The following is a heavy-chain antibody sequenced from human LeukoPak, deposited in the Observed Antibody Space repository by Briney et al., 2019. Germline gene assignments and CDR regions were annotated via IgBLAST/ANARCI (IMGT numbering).Heavy chain of an antibody. V-gene: IGHV4-39*01. CDR1: GFTFSSYA. D-gene: IGHD3-10*01. CDR3: ARLGNYYGSGKGAFDI. J-gene: IGHJ3*02. CDR2: IYYSGST. Sequence: GSLRLSCAASGFTFSSYAMSWIRQPPGKGLEWIGSIYYSGSTYYNPSLKSRVTISVDTSKNQFSLKLSSVTAADTAVYYCARLGNYYGSGKGAFDIWGQGTMVTVSS.